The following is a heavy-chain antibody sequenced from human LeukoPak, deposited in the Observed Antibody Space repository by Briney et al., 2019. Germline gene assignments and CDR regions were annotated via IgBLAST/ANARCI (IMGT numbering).Heavy chain of an antibody. CDR2: IYYSGST. CDR3: ARGGSDYYYGMDV. CDR1: GGSISSSSYY. J-gene: IGHJ6*02. Sequence: SETLSLTCTVSGGSISSSSYYWGWIRQPPGKGLEWIGSIYYSGSTYYNPSLKSRVTISVDTSKNQFSLKQSSVTAADTAVYYCARGGSDYYYGMDVWGQGTTVTVSS. V-gene: IGHV4-39*07.